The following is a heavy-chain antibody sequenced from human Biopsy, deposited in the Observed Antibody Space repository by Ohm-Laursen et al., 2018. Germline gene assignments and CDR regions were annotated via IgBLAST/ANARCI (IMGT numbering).Heavy chain of an antibody. CDR2: ISNSGNT. V-gene: IGHV4-59*08. D-gene: IGHD2-15*01. J-gene: IGHJ4*02. CDR3: ARRGSGGRSFDY. Sequence: PSETLSLTCTVSGGSISSYYWSWIRQPPGKGLEWIGFISNSGNTNYNPSLKSRVTISVDTSKNQISLKLGSVTVADTAVFYCARRGSGGRSFDYWGQGSLVTVSS. CDR1: GGSISSYY.